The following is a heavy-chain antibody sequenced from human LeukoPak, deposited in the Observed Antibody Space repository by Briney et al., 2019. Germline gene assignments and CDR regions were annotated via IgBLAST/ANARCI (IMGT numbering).Heavy chain of an antibody. J-gene: IGHJ4*02. CDR2: SNGANGNT. CDR3: ARGIHSGAWLTDY. Sequence: GASVKVSCKASGYTFTNYAIHWVRQAPGRRLEWMGWSNGANGNTEYSPAFQGRVSITRDTSASTAYIELSSLSSEDMAIYYCARGIHSGAWLTDYWGQGTLVTVS. V-gene: IGHV1-3*02. D-gene: IGHD6-25*01. CDR1: GYTFTNYA.